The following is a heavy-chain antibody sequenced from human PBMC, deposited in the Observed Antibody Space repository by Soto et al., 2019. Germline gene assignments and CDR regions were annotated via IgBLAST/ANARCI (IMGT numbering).Heavy chain of an antibody. J-gene: IGHJ4*02. CDR2: INPDGTLR. V-gene: IGHV3-7*03. CDR1: GFALSGYW. CDR3: ARWESGDWYLGI. Sequence: EVQLVESGGGLVQPGGSLRLSCAASGFALSGYWMTWVRQAPGKGLAWVASINPDGTLRYYVDSVKGRFTISRDNADNSLFLQMISLRVEDTAVYYCARWESGDWYLGIWGQGTLVTVSS. D-gene: IGHD2-21*02.